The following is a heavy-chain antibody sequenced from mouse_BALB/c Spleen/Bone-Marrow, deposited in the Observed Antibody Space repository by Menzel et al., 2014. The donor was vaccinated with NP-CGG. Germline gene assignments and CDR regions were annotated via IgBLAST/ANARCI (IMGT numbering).Heavy chain of an antibody. CDR1: GYSITSDYA. CDR3: ARQRELGRCYFDY. Sequence: EVQLQQSGPGLVKPSQSLSLTCTVTGYSITSDYAWNWIRQFPGNKLEWMGYISYSGSTSYNPSLKSRISITRDTSKNQFFLQLNSVTTEDTATYYCARQRELGRCYFDYWGQGTTRTVSS. D-gene: IGHD4-1*01. CDR2: ISYSGST. J-gene: IGHJ2*01. V-gene: IGHV3-2*02.